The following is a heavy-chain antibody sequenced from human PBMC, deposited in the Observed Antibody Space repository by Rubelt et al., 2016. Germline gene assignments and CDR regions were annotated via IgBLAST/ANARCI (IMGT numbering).Heavy chain of an antibody. Sequence: EVQLVESGGGLVKPGGSLRLSCAASGFTFSSYTMNWVRQAPGKGLEWVSSISSSSSYIYYADSVKGRFTISRDNAKNSLYLQMNSLRAEDTAVYYCARYKCSGGSCYATFDCWGQGTLVTVSS. CDR2: ISSSSSYI. CDR1: GFTFSSYT. J-gene: IGHJ4*02. CDR3: ARYKCSGGSCYATFDC. V-gene: IGHV3-21*01. D-gene: IGHD2-15*01.